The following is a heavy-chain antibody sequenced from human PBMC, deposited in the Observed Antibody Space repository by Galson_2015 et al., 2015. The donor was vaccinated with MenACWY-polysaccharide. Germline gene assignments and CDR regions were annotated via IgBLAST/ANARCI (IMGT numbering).Heavy chain of an antibody. Sequence: SLRLSCAASGFTFNSYAMHRVRQAPGKGLEWVAVISYDETNKYYADSVKGRFTISRDNSKNTLYLQMNSLRAEDAAVYYCARDHCSRTSCYGLDVWGQGTTVIVSS. V-gene: IGHV3-30-3*01. CDR1: GFTFNSYA. CDR3: ARDHCSRTSCYGLDV. D-gene: IGHD2-2*01. J-gene: IGHJ6*02. CDR2: ISYDETNK.